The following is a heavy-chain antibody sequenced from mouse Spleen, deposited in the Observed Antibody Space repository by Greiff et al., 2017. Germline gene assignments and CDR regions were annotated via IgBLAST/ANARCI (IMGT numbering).Heavy chain of an antibody. CDR2: IDPYNGGT. V-gene: IGHV1S135*01. Sequence: LQESGPVLVKPGASVKISCKTSGYTFTEYTMHWVKQSHGKSLEWIGYIDPYNGGTSYNQKFKGKATLTVDKSSSTAFMHLNSLTSEDSAVYYCARESWFAYWGQGTLVTVSA. CDR1: GYTFTEYT. CDR3: ARESWFAY. J-gene: IGHJ3*01.